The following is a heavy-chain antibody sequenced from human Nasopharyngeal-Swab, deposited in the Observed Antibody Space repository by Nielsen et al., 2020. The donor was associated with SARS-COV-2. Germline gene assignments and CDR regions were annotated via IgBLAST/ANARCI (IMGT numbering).Heavy chain of an antibody. CDR3: ARGTQIYSSGYSYYYYMDV. CDR1: GGSFSGYH. V-gene: IGHV4-34*01. J-gene: IGHJ6*03. D-gene: IGHD3-22*01. CDR2: INHSGST. Sequence: GSLRLSCAVYGGSFSGYHWSWIRQPPGKGLEWIGEINHSGSTNYNPSLKSRVTISVDTSKNQFPLKLSSVTAADTAVYYCARGTQIYSSGYSYYYYMDVWGKGTTVTVSS.